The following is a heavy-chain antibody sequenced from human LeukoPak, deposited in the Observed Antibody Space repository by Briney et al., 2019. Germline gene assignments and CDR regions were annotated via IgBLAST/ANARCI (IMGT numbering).Heavy chain of an antibody. CDR2: IYYSGST. V-gene: IGHV4-59*12. D-gene: IGHD3-3*01. J-gene: IGHJ4*02. Sequence: SETLSLTCTVSGGSISSYYWSWIRQPPGKGLEWIGYIYYSGSTYYNPSLKSRVTISVDPSKNQFSLKLNSVTAADTAVYYCAREGTDYNFWSGSQDYWGQGTLVTVSS. CDR1: GGSISSYY. CDR3: AREGTDYNFWSGSQDY.